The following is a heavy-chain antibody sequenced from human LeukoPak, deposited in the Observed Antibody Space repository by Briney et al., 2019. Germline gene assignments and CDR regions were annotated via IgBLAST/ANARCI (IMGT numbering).Heavy chain of an antibody. J-gene: IGHJ4*02. CDR1: GFTFSSYG. D-gene: IGHD3-10*01. V-gene: IGHV3-23*01. CDR2: ISNSGGTT. CDR3: AKALYGSGSYFFDY. Sequence: VGSLRLSCAASGFTFSSYGMSWVRQAPGKGLEWVSVISNSGGTTYHADSVMGRFTISRDNSNNTLYLRMNSLRAEDTAVYFCAKALYGSGSYFFDYWGQGTLVTVSS.